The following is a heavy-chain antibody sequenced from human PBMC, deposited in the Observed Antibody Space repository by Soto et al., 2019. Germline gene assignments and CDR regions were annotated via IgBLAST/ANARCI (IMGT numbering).Heavy chain of an antibody. CDR3: AREDLCTTGACLLLRRKTNYFDY. Sequence: QVQLVESGGGLVKPGESLRVSCTASGFSFSDYYMSWIRQAPGKGLEWISYISRSGDSFYYADSVKGRFTISRDNTKNSLFLQMDRLRAEDTAVYYCAREDLCTTGACLLLRRKTNYFDYWGPGTQVTVSS. V-gene: IGHV3-11*01. CDR1: GFSFSDYY. D-gene: IGHD2-8*01. J-gene: IGHJ4*02. CDR2: ISRSGDSF.